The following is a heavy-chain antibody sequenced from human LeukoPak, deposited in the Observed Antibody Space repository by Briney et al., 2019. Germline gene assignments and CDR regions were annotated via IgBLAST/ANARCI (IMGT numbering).Heavy chain of an antibody. J-gene: IGHJ4*02. V-gene: IGHV4-39*01. D-gene: IGHD3-9*01. CDR1: GDSLSSSIHY. CDR3: ARHWARDIFDF. CDR2: VYYSGIT. Sequence: SETLSLTCTVSGDSLSSSIHYWGWIRQPPGKGLEWIGTVYYSGITYYNPSLRSRANISIDMSKNEFSLRLSSVTAADTGVYYCARHWARDIFDFWGQGTLVTVSS.